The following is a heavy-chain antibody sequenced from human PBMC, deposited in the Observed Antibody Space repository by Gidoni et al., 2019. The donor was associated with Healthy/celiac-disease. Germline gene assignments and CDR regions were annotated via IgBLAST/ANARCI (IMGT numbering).Heavy chain of an antibody. CDR3: AVLNDMLDV. J-gene: IGHJ6*02. V-gene: IGHV3-33*01. D-gene: IGHD3-9*01. CDR2: IWYDGSNK. CDR1: RFTLSSHG. Sequence: QVQLVASGGGVVQPGRSLRISCAASRFTLSSHGMHWVGQAPGKGLEWVAVIWYDGSNKYYADSVKGRFTISRDNSKNTLYLQMNSLRAEDTAVYYFAVLNDMLDVWGQGTTVTVSS.